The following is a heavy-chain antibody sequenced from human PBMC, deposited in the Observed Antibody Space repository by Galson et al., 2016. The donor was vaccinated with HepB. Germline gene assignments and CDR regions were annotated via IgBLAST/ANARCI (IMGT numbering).Heavy chain of an antibody. J-gene: IGHJ4*02. D-gene: IGHD6-25*01. V-gene: IGHV3-23*01. CDR3: ARAADTGRNFVGSVL. CDR1: TFALRNYA. Sequence: SLRLSCAASTFALRNYAMSWVRQPSGKGLEWVSTLRGRGSTTFYADSVKGRFTISRDNSKTTLYLQMNSLRDEDTAVYYCARAADTGRNFVGSVLWGQGTLVTVSS. CDR2: LRGRGSTT.